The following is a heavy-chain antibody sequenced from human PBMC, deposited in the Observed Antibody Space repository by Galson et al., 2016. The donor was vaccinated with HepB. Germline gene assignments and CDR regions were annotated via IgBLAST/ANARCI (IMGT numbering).Heavy chain of an antibody. CDR2: INSYNGNT. J-gene: IGHJ6*04. Sequence: SVKVSCKASGYTFSSYGISWVRQAPGQGLEWLGWINSYNGNTSHAQMLQGRVTMITDASTSTAYLELRSLRSDDTAAYYCARVPWVVVVPSTQYYGMDVWGRGTTVTVSS. CDR3: ARVPWVVVVPSTQYYGMDV. CDR1: GYTFSSYG. D-gene: IGHD2-2*01. V-gene: IGHV1-18*01.